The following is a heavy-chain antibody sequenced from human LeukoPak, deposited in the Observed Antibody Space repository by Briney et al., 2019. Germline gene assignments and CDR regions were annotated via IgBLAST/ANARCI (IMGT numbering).Heavy chain of an antibody. J-gene: IGHJ4*02. CDR3: ASSMRSSGGSLIDY. Sequence: PDTLSLTCTLSGGSITSYYWSWIPQPPGKGLECVGYIYNSGSTNYKPFLKGTVTIPVDTSKSQFTLKVSSVTAADTAGYYCASSMRSSGGSLIDYWGQGALVTVSS. CDR1: GGSITSYY. CDR2: IYNSGST. D-gene: IGHD6-19*01. V-gene: IGHV4-59*07.